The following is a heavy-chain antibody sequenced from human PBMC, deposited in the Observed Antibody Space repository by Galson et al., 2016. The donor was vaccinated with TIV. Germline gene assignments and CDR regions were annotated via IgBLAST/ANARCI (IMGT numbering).Heavy chain of an antibody. CDR2: MNPSNGNT. V-gene: IGHV1-8*01. D-gene: IGHD1-1*01. J-gene: IGHJ4*02. CDR3: ARGRFWMGTWNALGGDY. Sequence: SVKVSCKASGYTFSSYDINWVRQATGQGLEWVGWMNPSNGNTGLAQNFQGRVTMTRDTSMNTAYMELNSLGSEDTAVYDCARGRFWMGTWNALGGDYWGQGTLVSVSS. CDR1: GYTFSSYD.